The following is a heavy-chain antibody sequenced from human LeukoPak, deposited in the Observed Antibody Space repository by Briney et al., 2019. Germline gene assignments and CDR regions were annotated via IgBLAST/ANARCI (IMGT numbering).Heavy chain of an antibody. CDR3: ARVSSVVDDAFDI. D-gene: IGHD2-15*01. J-gene: IGHJ3*02. Sequence: SETLSLTCTVSGGSVSSSNYYWRWIRQPPGKGLEWIGYIYYSGSTNYNPSLKSRVTISVDRSKNQFSLKLSSVTAADTAVYYCARVSSVVDDAFDIWGQGTMVTVSS. CDR2: IYYSGST. CDR1: GGSVSSSNYY. V-gene: IGHV4-61*05.